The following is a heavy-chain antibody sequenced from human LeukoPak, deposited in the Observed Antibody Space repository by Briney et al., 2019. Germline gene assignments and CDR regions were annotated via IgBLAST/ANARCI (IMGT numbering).Heavy chain of an antibody. V-gene: IGHV4-59*01. Sequence: SETLSLTCTVPGGSISPYIWSWIRQPPGKGLEWIAYISYNGNTNYSPSLKSRVTISVDTSKNQFSLRLSSVTAADTAVYFCARVDGSWPSIWFDPWGQGTLVTVSS. D-gene: IGHD6-13*01. CDR1: GGSISPYI. CDR3: ARVDGSWPSIWFDP. CDR2: ISYNGNT. J-gene: IGHJ5*01.